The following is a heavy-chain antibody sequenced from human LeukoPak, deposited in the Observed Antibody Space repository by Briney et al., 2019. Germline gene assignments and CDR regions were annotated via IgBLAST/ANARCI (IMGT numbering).Heavy chain of an antibody. CDR3: ARPPTFDYGGNSRWFDP. CDR2: IKQDGSEK. CDR1: GFTFNNYW. D-gene: IGHD4-23*01. J-gene: IGHJ5*02. V-gene: IGHV3-7*01. Sequence: GSLRLSCAASGFTFNNYWMSWVRQAPGKGLGWVANIKQDGSEKYYVDSVKGRFTISRDNAKNSLYLQMNSLRAEDTAVYYCARPPTFDYGGNSRWFDPWGQGTLVTVSS.